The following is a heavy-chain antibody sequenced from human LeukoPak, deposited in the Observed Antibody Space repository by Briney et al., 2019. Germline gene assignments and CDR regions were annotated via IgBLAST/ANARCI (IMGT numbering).Heavy chain of an antibody. D-gene: IGHD2-2*01. V-gene: IGHV4-39*01. Sequence: PSETLSLTCTVSGGSISSSSYYWGWIRQPPGKGLEWMGSIYYSGSTYYNPSLKSRVTISVDTSKNQFSLKLSSVTAADTAVYYCARLEVGDIVVVPAAETYYFDYWGQGTLVTVSS. CDR3: ARLEVGDIVVVPAAETYYFDY. J-gene: IGHJ4*02. CDR2: IYYSGST. CDR1: GGSISSSSYY.